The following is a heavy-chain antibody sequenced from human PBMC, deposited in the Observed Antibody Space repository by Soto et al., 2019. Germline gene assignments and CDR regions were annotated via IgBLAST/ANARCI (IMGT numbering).Heavy chain of an antibody. CDR2: IWDDGRRK. CDR1: GFTFSLYG. Sequence: QAQLVESGGGVVQPGRSLRLSCAESGFTFSLYGMHCVRQAPGKGLEWVAAIWDDGRRKDYADSVKDRLFISRDNSKNTLYLQLDSLRPEDRAVYYCATWQGSLNFHYWGQGTLVTVPS. V-gene: IGHV3-33*01. J-gene: IGHJ4*02. CDR3: ATWQGSLNFHY.